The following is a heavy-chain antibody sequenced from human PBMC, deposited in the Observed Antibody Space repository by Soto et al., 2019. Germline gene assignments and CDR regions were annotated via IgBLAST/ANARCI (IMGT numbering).Heavy chain of an antibody. CDR2: SSWNSGSI. Sequence: LRPYCEAPGFTFDDYAMHWVRQAPGKGLEWVSGSSWNSGSIGYADSVKGRFTIHRDNAENSLYLQRNSLRAEDTALYYCAKDRGYSYGTDAYFDYWGQGTLVTVSS. D-gene: IGHD5-18*01. CDR1: GFTFDDYA. J-gene: IGHJ4*02. CDR3: AKDRGYSYGTDAYFDY. V-gene: IGHV3-9*01.